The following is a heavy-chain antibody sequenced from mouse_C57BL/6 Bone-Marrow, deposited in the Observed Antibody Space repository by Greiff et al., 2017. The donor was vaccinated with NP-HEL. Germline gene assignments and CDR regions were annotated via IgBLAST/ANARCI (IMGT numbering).Heavy chain of an antibody. Sequence: EVKLVESGGGLVQPKGSLKLSCAASGFTFNTYAMHWVRQAPGKGLEWVARIRSKSSNYATYYADSVKDRFTISRDDSQSMLYLQMNNLKTEDTAMYYGVRDSYGGSHWYFDVWGTGTTVTVSS. CDR2: IRSKSSNYAT. D-gene: IGHD1-1*01. CDR3: VRDSYGGSHWYFDV. CDR1: GFTFNTYA. V-gene: IGHV10-3*01. J-gene: IGHJ1*03.